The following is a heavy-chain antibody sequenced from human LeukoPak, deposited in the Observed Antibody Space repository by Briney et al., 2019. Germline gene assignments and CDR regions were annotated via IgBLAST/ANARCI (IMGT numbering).Heavy chain of an antibody. CDR2: IQQDGFEK. CDR1: GFTFSSYE. CDR3: ARVRWTQLQDY. V-gene: IGHV3-7*01. Sequence: GGSLRLSCAASGFTFSSYEMNWVRQAPGKGLEWVANIQQDGFEKNYVDSVKGRFTISRDNAKSSLYLQMNSLRAEDTAVYYCARVRWTQLQDYWGQGTLVTVSS. J-gene: IGHJ4*02. D-gene: IGHD5-18*01.